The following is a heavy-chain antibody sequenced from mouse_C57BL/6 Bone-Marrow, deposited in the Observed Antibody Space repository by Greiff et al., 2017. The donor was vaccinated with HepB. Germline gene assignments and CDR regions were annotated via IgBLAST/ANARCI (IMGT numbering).Heavy chain of an antibody. J-gene: IGHJ2*01. CDR2: FHPYNDDT. CDR3: ARRVRDYYYFDY. D-gene: IGHD2-4*01. Sequence: VQLKESGAELVKPGASVKMSCKASGYTFTTYPIEWMKQNHGKSLEWIGNFHPYNDDTKYNEKFKGKATLTVEKSSSTVYLELSRLTSDDSAVYYCARRVRDYYYFDYWGQGTTLTVSS. V-gene: IGHV1-47*01. CDR1: GYTFTTYP.